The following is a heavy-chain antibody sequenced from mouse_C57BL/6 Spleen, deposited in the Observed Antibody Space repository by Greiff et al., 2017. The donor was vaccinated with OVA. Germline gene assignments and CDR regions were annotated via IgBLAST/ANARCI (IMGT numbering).Heavy chain of an antibody. J-gene: IGHJ2*01. Sequence: EVKVVESGGGLVKPGGSLKLSCAASGFTFSDYGMHWVRQAPEKGLEWVAYISSGSSTIYYPDTVKGRFTISRDNAKNTLFLQMTSLRSEDTAVYYCARGTTGSVFDYWGQGTPLTVSS. V-gene: IGHV5-17*01. CDR1: GFTFSDYG. CDR2: ISSGSSTI. CDR3: ARGTTGSVFDY. D-gene: IGHD4-1*02.